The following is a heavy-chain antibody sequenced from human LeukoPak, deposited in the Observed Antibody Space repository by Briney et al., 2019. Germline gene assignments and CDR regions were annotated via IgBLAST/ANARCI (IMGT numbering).Heavy chain of an antibody. CDR1: GYSISSGYY. D-gene: IGHD3-3*01. CDR3: ARGRLRDYDFWSGYQSSSYYFDY. CDR2: INHSGST. Sequence: SETLSLTCAVSGYSISSGYYWSWIRQPPGKGLEWIGEINHSGSTNYNPSLKSRVTISVDTSKNQFSLKLSSVTAADTAVYYCARGRLRDYDFWSGYQSSSYYFDYWGQGTLVTVSS. V-gene: IGHV4-34*01. J-gene: IGHJ4*02.